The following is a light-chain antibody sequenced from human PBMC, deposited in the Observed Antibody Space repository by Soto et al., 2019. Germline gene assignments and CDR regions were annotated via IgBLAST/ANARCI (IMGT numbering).Light chain of an antibody. J-gene: IGKJ2*01. CDR3: QQTFRTPHT. Sequence: DIQMTQSPASLSASVGDRVTITCRASQTISIYLNWYQQKAGAAPKLLIYSASTLQSGVPSRFSGSGFGTDYTLTISSLQPADFAVYYCQQTFRTPHTFGQGTKLDIK. CDR2: SAS. V-gene: IGKV1-39*01. CDR1: QTISIY.